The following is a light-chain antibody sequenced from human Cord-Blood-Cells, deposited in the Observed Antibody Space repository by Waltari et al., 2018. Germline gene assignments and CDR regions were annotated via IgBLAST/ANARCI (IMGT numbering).Light chain of an antibody. CDR3: MQALQTPCT. CDR2: LGT. J-gene: IGKJ1*01. Sequence: DIGMTVDRLSLPYAPREPARVSRRSSQSLLHSNGYNYLDWYLQKPGQSPQLLIYLGTNRASGVPDRFSGSGSGTDFTLKISRVEAEDVGVYYCMQALQTPCTFGQGTKVEIK. V-gene: IGKV2-28*01. CDR1: QSLLHSNGYNY.